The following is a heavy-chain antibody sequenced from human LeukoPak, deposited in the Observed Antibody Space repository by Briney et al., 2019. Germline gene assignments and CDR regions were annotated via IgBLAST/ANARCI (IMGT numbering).Heavy chain of an antibody. Sequence: ASVKVSCKASGYTFTVNHVHWGREAPGQGLERVGWNDPNSGGTKYAQKFQDRVAMTSDTSISTAYMELSGLRSDDTAVYFCAREADIVSFDLWGRGTLVTVSS. CDR2: NDPNSGGT. D-gene: IGHD3-16*02. CDR1: GYTFTVNH. CDR3: AREADIVSFDL. V-gene: IGHV1-2*02. J-gene: IGHJ2*01.